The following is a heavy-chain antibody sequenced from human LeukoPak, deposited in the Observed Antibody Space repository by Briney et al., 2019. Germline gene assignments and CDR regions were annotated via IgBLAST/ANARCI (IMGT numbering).Heavy chain of an antibody. CDR2: LSGSGGSK. V-gene: IGHV3-23*01. Sequence: GGTLRLSCAASGFTFSSYGMSWVRQAPGKGLEWVSALSGSGGSKYYADSVKGRFTPSRDNSKNTLFLQMNSLRAEDTAVYYCAKGSDYGGNSDYFDYWGQGTLVTVSS. J-gene: IGHJ4*02. D-gene: IGHD4-23*01. CDR3: AKGSDYGGNSDYFDY. CDR1: GFTFSSYG.